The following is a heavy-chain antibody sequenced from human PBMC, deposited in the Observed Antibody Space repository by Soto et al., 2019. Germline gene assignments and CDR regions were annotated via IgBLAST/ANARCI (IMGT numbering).Heavy chain of an antibody. CDR1: GFTFGDYA. Sequence: GGSLRLSCTASGFTFGDYAMSWVRQAPGKGLEWVGFIRSKAYGGTTEYAASVKGRFTISRDDSKSIAYLQMNSLKTEDAAVYYCTRERGVEAAAHLGVYYYGIDVWGQGTTVTVYS. CDR2: IRSKAYGGTT. D-gene: IGHD6-13*01. J-gene: IGHJ6*02. CDR3: TRERGVEAAAHLGVYYYGIDV. V-gene: IGHV3-49*04.